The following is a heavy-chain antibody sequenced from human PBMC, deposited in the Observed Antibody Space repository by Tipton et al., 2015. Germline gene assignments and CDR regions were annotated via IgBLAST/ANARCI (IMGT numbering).Heavy chain of an antibody. D-gene: IGHD3-10*01. CDR3: AQTLLLWGGRARWFGP. Sequence: TLSLTCSVSGASISTDAYYWSWVRQHPGKGLEWMAYFSDTGSTYYNPSLKSRVTISEDTSKTQISLNVTSVTAAGTAVYFCAQTLLLWGGRARWFGPWGQGTLVTVSS. V-gene: IGHV4-31*03. J-gene: IGHJ5*02. CDR2: FSDTGST. CDR1: GASISTDAYY.